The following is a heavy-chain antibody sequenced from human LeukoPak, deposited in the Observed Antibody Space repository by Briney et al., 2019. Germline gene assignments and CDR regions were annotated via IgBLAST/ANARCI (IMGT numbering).Heavy chain of an antibody. CDR1: GFTCSSYW. Sequence: PGGSLRLSCAASGFTCSSYWMSWVRQAPGKGLEWVANIKQDGSEKYYVDSVKGRFTISRDNAKNSLYLQMNSLRAEDTAVYFCARGQTTVTNWGQGTLVTVSS. J-gene: IGHJ4*02. CDR2: IKQDGSEK. CDR3: ARGQTTVTN. V-gene: IGHV3-7*03. D-gene: IGHD4-17*01.